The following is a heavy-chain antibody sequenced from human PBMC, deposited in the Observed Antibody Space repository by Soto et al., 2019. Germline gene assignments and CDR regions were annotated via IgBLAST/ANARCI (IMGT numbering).Heavy chain of an antibody. CDR1: GGSISSYY. CDR2: IYYSGST. D-gene: IGHD2-2*01. CDR3: ARDGRYCSSTSCYYYGMDV. J-gene: IGHJ6*02. V-gene: IGHV4-59*06. Sequence: LSLTCAVPGGSISSYYWSWIRQPPGKGLEWIGYIYYSGSTYYNPSLKSRVTISVDTSKNQFSLKLSSVTAADTAVYYCARDGRYCSSTSCYYYGMDVRGQATTVTVSS.